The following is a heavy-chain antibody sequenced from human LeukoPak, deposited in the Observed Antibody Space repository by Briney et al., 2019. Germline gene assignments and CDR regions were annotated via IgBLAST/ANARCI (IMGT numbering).Heavy chain of an antibody. Sequence: GESLKISCAASGFTFSSYEMNWVRQAPGKGPEWVSFISISGSTIYYADSVKGRFTISRDNAKNSLYLQMNSLRAEDTAVYYCARTVAGLPLDAFDIWGQGTMVTVSS. J-gene: IGHJ3*02. CDR3: ARTVAGLPLDAFDI. CDR1: GFTFSSYE. D-gene: IGHD6-19*01. CDR2: ISISGSTI. V-gene: IGHV3-48*03.